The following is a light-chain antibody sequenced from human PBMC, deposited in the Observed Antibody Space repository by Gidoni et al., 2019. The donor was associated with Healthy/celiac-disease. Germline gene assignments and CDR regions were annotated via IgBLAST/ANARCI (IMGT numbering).Light chain of an antibody. J-gene: IGKJ3*01. CDR3: QQYGSSPRIFT. Sequence: EIVLTQSPGTLSLSPGERATLSCRASQSVSSSYLAWYQQKPGQAPRLLIYCSSSRATGIPDRFSGSGSGTDFTLTISRLEPEDFAVYYCQQYGSSPRIFTFGPGTKVDIK. V-gene: IGKV3-20*01. CDR2: CSS. CDR1: QSVSSSY.